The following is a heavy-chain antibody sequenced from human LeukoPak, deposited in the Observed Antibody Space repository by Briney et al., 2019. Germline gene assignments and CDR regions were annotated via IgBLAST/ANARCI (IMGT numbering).Heavy chain of an antibody. CDR3: ARRATTERGHSYGLDH. D-gene: IGHD5-18*01. CDR1: GFTFDDYA. V-gene: IGHV3-9*01. J-gene: IGHJ4*02. CDR2: ISWNSGRI. Sequence: GGSLRLSCAASGFTFDDYAMHWVRQAPGKGLEWVSGISWNSGRIGYADSVKGRFTISRDNAKNSLHLHMTSLRAEDTAVYYCARRATTERGHSYGLDHWGQGTLVTVSS.